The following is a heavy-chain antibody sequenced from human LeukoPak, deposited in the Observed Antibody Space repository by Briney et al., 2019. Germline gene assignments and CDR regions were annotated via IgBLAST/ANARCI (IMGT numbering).Heavy chain of an antibody. CDR3: ARGVYAILGGLAAAGTIDY. V-gene: IGHV1-18*01. Sequence: ASVRVSCKASGYTFTIYGISWVRQAPGQGLEWMGWISVYNGNTNYAQKLQGRVTMTRDTSISTAYMELSRLRSDDTAVYYCARGVYAILGGLAAAGTIDYWGQGTLVTVSS. CDR1: GYTFTIYG. J-gene: IGHJ4*02. CDR2: ISVYNGNT. D-gene: IGHD6-13*01.